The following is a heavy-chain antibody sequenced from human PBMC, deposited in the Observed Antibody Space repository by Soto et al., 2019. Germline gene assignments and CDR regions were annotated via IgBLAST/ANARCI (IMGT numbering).Heavy chain of an antibody. Sequence: QVQLVQSGAEVKKPGSSVKVSCKASGGTFSSYAISWVRQAPGQGLEWMGGIIPIFGTANYAHKFQGRVTITPDESTSTAYMELSGLRSEDTAVYYCARERNYYYYGMDVWGQGTTVTVSS. CDR1: GGTFSSYA. CDR3: ARERNYYYYGMDV. V-gene: IGHV1-69*05. J-gene: IGHJ6*02. CDR2: IIPIFGTA.